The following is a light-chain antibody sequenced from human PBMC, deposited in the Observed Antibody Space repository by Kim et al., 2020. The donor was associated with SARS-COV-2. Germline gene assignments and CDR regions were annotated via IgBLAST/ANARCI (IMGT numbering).Light chain of an antibody. Sequence: DIQMTQSPSAMSASVGDRVTITCRASQGIRNDLAWFQQKPGKVPKRLNYSSSTLQSGVPSRFSGSGSGTEFTLTISSLQPEDFATYYCLQHNSFPRTFGQGTKVDIK. CDR2: SSS. CDR1: QGIRND. V-gene: IGKV1-17*03. CDR3: LQHNSFPRT. J-gene: IGKJ1*01.